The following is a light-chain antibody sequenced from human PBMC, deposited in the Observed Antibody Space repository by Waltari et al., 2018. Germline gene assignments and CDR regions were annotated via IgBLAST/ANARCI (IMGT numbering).Light chain of an antibody. CDR1: DSAVGDDDS. CDR3: CSHTGIDTWV. J-gene: IGLJ3*02. CDR2: EVS. V-gene: IGLV2-14*01. Sequence: QAALTQPASVSGSLGQSITISCTGTDSAVGDDDSVSWYQQFPGEAPRLIIYEVSNRPTRVSRRFYVSDSANTASLTTSGLQPDDEADYFCCSHTGIDTWVFGGGTTLTVL.